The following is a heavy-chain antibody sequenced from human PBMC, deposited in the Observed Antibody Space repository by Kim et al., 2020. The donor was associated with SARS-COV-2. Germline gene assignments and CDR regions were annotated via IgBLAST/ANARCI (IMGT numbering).Heavy chain of an antibody. V-gene: IGHV4-34*01. CDR1: GGSFSGYY. CDR2: INHSGST. CDR3: ARVVPNYGNYYYYGMDV. D-gene: IGHD4-17*01. Sequence: SETLSLTCAVYGGSFSGYYWSWIRQPPGKGLEWIGEINHSGSTNYNPSIKSRVTISVDTSKNQFSLKLSSVTAADTAVYYCARVVPNYGNYYYYGMDVWGQGTTVTVSS. J-gene: IGHJ6*02.